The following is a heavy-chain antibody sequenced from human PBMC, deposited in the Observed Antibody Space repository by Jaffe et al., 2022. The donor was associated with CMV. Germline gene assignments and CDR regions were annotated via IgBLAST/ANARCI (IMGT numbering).Heavy chain of an antibody. CDR2: LSSTSRTI. D-gene: IGHD3-10*01. CDR1: GFNFSAYE. J-gene: IGHJ4*02. V-gene: IGHV3-48*03. CDR3: ARTRARVPEDY. Sequence: EVQLVESGGDLVQPGGSLRLSCISSGFNFSAYEMNWVRQAPGKGLEWIAYLSSTSRTIHYADSVKGRFTIFRDNAKNSLYLQMNSLRVDDTALYYCARTRARVPEDYWGQGTLVTVAS.